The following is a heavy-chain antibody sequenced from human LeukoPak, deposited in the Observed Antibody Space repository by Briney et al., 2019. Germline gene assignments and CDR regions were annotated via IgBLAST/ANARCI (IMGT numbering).Heavy chain of an antibody. Sequence: SETLSLTCTVSGGSISSYYWSWIRQPPGKGLEWIGYIYYSGSTNYNPSLKSRVTISVDTSKNQFSLKLSSVTAADTAVYYCARDVGYSYGNVWFDPWGQGTLVTVSS. J-gene: IGHJ5*02. CDR1: GGSISSYY. CDR3: ARDVGYSYGNVWFDP. V-gene: IGHV4-59*01. D-gene: IGHD5-18*01. CDR2: IYYSGST.